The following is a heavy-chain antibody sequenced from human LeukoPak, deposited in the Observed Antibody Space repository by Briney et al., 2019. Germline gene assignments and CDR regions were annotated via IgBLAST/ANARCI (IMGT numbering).Heavy chain of an antibody. D-gene: IGHD3-9*01. CDR3: AKDYLYYDISTGYTVIGAFDI. J-gene: IGHJ3*02. CDR1: GFTFSNFA. V-gene: IGHV3-23*01. CDR2: ISGSGDVT. Sequence: GGSLRLSCEPSGFTFSNFAMSWVRQAPGKGLEWVSVISGSGDVTDYADSVKGRFTISRDNSKKTLYLQMNSLRAEDTAIYYCAKDYLYYDISTGYTVIGAFDIWGQGTMVIVSS.